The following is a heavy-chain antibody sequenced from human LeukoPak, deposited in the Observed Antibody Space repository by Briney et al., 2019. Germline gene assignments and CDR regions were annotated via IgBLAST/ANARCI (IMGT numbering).Heavy chain of an antibody. CDR3: ARDRHVQLWSNWFDP. J-gene: IGHJ5*02. CDR1: GFTFSSYG. V-gene: IGHV3-33*01. CDR2: IWYDGSNK. Sequence: GGSLRLSCAASGFTFSSYGMHWVRQAPGKGLEGVAVIWYDGSNKYYADSVKGRFTISRDNSKNTLYPQMNSLRAEDAAVYYCARDRHVQLWSNWFDPWGQGTLVTVSS. D-gene: IGHD5-18*01.